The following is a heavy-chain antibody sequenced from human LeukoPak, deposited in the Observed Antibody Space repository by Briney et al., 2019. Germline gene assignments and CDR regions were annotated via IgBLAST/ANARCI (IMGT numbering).Heavy chain of an antibody. CDR2: IYTSGST. Sequence: SETLSLTCTVSGGSISSSSYYWGWIRQPPGKGLEWIGRIYTSGSTNYNPSLNSRITISSDTSKSQFSLKLSSVTAADTAVYYCAREIAVAGSAFDIWGQGTMVTVSS. CDR1: GGSISSSSYY. D-gene: IGHD6-19*01. J-gene: IGHJ3*02. CDR3: AREIAVAGSAFDI. V-gene: IGHV4-39*07.